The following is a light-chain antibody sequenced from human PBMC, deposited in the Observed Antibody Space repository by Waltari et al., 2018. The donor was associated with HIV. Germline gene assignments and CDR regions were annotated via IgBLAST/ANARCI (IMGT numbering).Light chain of an antibody. V-gene: IGKV1-39*01. Sequence: DIQMTQSPASFSAAVGDSVTISCRASQDIGFKVNWYQVKKGEAPRLLMVAASRLQSGVPPRFSVSGYGTHFSLTINGPQPDDIAHYFCQQSYNLPYTFGQGT. CDR2: AAS. CDR1: QDIGFK. J-gene: IGKJ2*01. CDR3: QQSYNLPYT.